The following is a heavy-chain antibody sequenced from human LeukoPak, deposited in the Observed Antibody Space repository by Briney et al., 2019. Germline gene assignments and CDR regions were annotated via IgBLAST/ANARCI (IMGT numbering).Heavy chain of an antibody. CDR1: AGSICNSY. CDR3: VRGPGRGYDLEP. J-gene: IGHJ5*02. D-gene: IGHD3-22*01. CDR2: ISTGGDI. V-gene: IGHV4-4*08. Sequence: SDTLSLTCAVSAGSICNSYCSWARQPPGKGLEFIGYISTGGDINYNPSLRSRATMSIYTSKNQLSLTLTSVTTADTAVYFCVRGPGRGYDLEPWGQGSLVTVSS.